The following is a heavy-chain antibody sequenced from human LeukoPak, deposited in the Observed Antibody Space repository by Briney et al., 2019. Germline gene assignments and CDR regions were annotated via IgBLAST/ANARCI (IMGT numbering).Heavy chain of an antibody. CDR3: ARVLYYYDSSGRGYYMDV. CDR2: ISSSSSCI. CDR1: GFTFSSYS. J-gene: IGHJ6*03. Sequence: GGSLRLSCAASGFTFSSYSMNWVRQAPGKGLEWVSSISSSSSCIYYADSVKGRFTISRDNAKNSLYLQMNSLRAEDTAVYYCARVLYYYDSSGRGYYMDVWGKGTTVTVSS. D-gene: IGHD3-22*01. V-gene: IGHV3-21*01.